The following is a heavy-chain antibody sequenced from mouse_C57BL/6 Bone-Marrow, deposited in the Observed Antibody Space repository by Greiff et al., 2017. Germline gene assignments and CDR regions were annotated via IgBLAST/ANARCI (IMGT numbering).Heavy chain of an antibody. J-gene: IGHJ3*01. CDR2: ISGGGGNT. CDR3: ASLYYYGSSYPPWFAY. V-gene: IGHV5-9*01. D-gene: IGHD1-1*01. Sequence: EVQLVESGGGLVKPGGSLKLSCAASGFTFSSYTMSWVRQTPEKRLEWVATISGGGGNTYYPDSVKGRFTISRDNAKNTLYLQMSSLRSEDTALYSCASLYYYGSSYPPWFAYWGQGTLVTVSA. CDR1: GFTFSSYT.